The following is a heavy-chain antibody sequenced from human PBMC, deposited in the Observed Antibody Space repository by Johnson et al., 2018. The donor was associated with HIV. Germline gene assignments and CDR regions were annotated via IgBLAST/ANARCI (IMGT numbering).Heavy chain of an antibody. J-gene: IGHJ3*02. D-gene: IGHD6-6*01. CDR2: IWYDGSNK. CDR1: GFTFSSYG. V-gene: IGHV3-30*18. CDR3: AKGVRGSSCYDAFDI. Sequence: QVQLVESGGGVVQPGRSLRLSCAASGFTFSSYGMHWVRQAPGKGLEWVAVIWYDGSNKYYADSVKGRFTISRDNSKNTLYLQMNSLRAEDTAVYYCAKGVRGSSCYDAFDIWGQGTMVTVS.